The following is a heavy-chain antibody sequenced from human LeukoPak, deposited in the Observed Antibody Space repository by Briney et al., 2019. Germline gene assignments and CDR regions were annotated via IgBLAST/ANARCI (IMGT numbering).Heavy chain of an antibody. V-gene: IGHV1-18*01. D-gene: IGHD3-10*01. CDR3: ARDHGSGIDY. J-gene: IGHJ4*02. CDR2: ISAYNGNM. Sequence: GAAVKVSCKASGYTFTNYGISWVRQAPGQGLEWMGWISAYNGNMNYAQKFQGRVTMTTDTSTSTDYMELRSLRSDDSAGYYCARDHGSGIDYWGQGTLVTVSS. CDR1: GYTFTNYG.